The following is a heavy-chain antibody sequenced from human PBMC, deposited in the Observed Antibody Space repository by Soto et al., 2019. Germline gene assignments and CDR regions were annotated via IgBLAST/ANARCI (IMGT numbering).Heavy chain of an antibody. J-gene: IGHJ2*01. CDR2: IYYSGST. Sequence: QLQLQESGPGLVKPSETLSLTCTVSGGSISSSSYYWGWIRQPPGKGLEWIGSIYYSGSTYYNPSLKSRVTISVDTSKNQFSLKLSSVTAADTAVYYCARRGTTTHFDRWGRGTLVTVSS. CDR3: ARRGTTTHFDR. D-gene: IGHD4-4*01. CDR1: GGSISSSSYY. V-gene: IGHV4-39*01.